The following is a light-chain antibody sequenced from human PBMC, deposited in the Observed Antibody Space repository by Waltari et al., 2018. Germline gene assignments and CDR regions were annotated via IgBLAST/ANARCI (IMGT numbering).Light chain of an antibody. Sequence: DIQMTQSPSTLSASVGARVTIPCRASQIINYWLAWYQQKPGKAPNLLIYKASSLECGVPSRFSGSGSGTEFTLTISSLQPGDFATYYCQQYNSFPWTFGQGTKVEIK. CDR3: QQYNSFPWT. J-gene: IGKJ1*01. CDR2: KAS. CDR1: QIINYW. V-gene: IGKV1-5*03.